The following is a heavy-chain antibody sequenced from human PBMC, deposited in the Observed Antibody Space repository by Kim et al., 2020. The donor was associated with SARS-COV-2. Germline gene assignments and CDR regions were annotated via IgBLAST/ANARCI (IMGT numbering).Heavy chain of an antibody. D-gene: IGHD3-10*01. J-gene: IGHJ5*02. Sequence: GGSLRLSCAASGFTFSSYGMHWVRQAPGKGLEWVAVIWYDGSNKYYADSVKGRFTISRDNSKNTLYLQMNSLRAEDTAVYYCAKEGRVRGVIGRNWFDPWGQGNMVTVSS. CDR3: AKEGRVRGVIGRNWFDP. CDR1: GFTFSSYG. CDR2: IWYDGSNK. V-gene: IGHV3-33*06.